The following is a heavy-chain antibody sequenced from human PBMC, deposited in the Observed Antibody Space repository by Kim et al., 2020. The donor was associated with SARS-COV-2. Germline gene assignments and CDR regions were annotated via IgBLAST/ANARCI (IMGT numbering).Heavy chain of an antibody. CDR2: INSDGSST. Sequence: GGSLRPSCAASGFTFSSYWMHWVRQAPGKGLVWVSRINSDGSSTSYADSVKGRFTISRDNAKNTLYLQMNSLRAEDTAVYYCARGGNWNYGDYWGQGTLVTVSS. J-gene: IGHJ4*02. V-gene: IGHV3-74*01. D-gene: IGHD1-7*01. CDR1: GFTFSSYW. CDR3: ARGGNWNYGDY.